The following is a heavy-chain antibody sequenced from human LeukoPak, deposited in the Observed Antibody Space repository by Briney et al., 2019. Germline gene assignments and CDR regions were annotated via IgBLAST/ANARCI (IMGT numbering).Heavy chain of an antibody. D-gene: IGHD4-17*01. Sequence: GGSLRLSCAASGFTFSSYEMNWVRQAPGKGLEWVGILSYDGTNTYYGESVKGRFTISRDNSQNTVYLQMNSLRAEDTAVYYCAKGGTSVTRYVDYWGQGTLVTVSS. J-gene: IGHJ4*02. CDR1: GFTFSSYE. CDR3: AKGGTSVTRYVDY. V-gene: IGHV3-30*18. CDR2: LSYDGTNT.